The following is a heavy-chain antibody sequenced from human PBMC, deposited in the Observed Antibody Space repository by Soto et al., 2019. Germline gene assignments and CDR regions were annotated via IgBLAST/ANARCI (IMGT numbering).Heavy chain of an antibody. CDR2: ISYDGSNK. J-gene: IGHJ6*03. CDR1: GFTFSSYA. CDR3: AKNGRDSISHVYYYMDV. V-gene: IGHV3-30*04. D-gene: IGHD3-22*01. Sequence: GGSLRLSCAASGFTFSSYAMHWVRQAPGKGLEWVAVISYDGSNKYYADSVKGRFTISRDNSKNTLYLQMNSLRAEDTAVYYCAKNGRDSISHVYYYMDVWGKGTTVTVSS.